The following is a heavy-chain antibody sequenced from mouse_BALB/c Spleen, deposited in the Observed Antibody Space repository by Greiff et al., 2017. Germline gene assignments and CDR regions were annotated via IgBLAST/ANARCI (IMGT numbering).Heavy chain of an antibody. CDR2: ISDGGSYT. CDR1: GFTFSDYY. V-gene: IGHV5-4*02. J-gene: IGHJ3*01. D-gene: IGHD2-3*01. CDR3: ARGGDGYYLFAY. Sequence: DVMLVESGGGLVKPGGSLKLSCAASGFTFSDYYMYWVRQTPEKRLEWVATISDGGSYTYYPDSVKGRFTISRDNAKNNLYLQMSSLKSEDTAMYYCARGGDGYYLFAYWGQGTLVTVSA.